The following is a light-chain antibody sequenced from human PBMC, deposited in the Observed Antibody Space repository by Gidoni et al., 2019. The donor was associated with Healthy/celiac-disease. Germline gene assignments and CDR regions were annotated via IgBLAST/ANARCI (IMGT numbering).Light chain of an antibody. J-gene: IGKJ1*01. Sequence: IWLTHSPDSLALSLGESATINGKSSQSVLYSYNNNNYLAWYQQKPGQPPKLAMYLASNRESGVPDRFSGGVSERDFTLTIGGLQAVNVEVYYCEQYYSTPRTFGQGTKVEIK. CDR2: LAS. V-gene: IGKV4-1*01. CDR3: EQYYSTPRT. CDR1: QSVLYSYNNNNY.